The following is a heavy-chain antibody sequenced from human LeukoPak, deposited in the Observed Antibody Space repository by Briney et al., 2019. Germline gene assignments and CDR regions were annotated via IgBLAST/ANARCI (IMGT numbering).Heavy chain of an antibody. CDR2: ISNSCNTI. V-gene: IGHV3-11*04. CDR3: VMTAGRAAATDH. CDR1: GFSSIFSFSDYS. J-gene: IGHJ1*01. Sequence: GRSLSLSCAASGFSSIFSFSDYSMSWIRQAPGKGLEWLSFISNSCNTIHYADSVRHRLTIYRDNPRTSLSHQLHPLRVADTATYYCVMTAGRAAATDHWGQGALVTVPS.